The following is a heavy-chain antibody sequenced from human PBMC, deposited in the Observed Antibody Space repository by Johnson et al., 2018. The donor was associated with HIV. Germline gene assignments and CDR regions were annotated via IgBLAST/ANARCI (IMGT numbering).Heavy chain of an antibody. CDR1: GFTFDDYA. CDR2: IGWNSGNI. D-gene: IGHD3-10*01. CDR3: ARSWAYYYALTDAFDI. Sequence: VQLVESGGGLVQPGRSLRLSCAASGFTFDDYAMHWVRQAPGKGLEWVSGIGWNSGNIVYADSVKGRFTISRDNAKNSLYLQMNSLRAEDTAVYYCARSWAYYYALTDAFDIWGQGTIVSVSS. V-gene: IGHV3-9*01. J-gene: IGHJ3*02.